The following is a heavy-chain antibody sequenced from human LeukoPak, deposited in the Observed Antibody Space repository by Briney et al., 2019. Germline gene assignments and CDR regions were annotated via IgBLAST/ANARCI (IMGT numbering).Heavy chain of an antibody. CDR2: IYYSGST. Sequence: SETLSLTCTVSGGSISSGGYYWSWIRQHPGKGLEWIGYIYYSGSTYYNPSLKSRVTISVDTSKNQFSLKLSPVTAADTAVYYCARDRDDYNAFDIWGQGTMVTVSS. D-gene: IGHD5-24*01. J-gene: IGHJ3*02. CDR3: ARDRDDYNAFDI. V-gene: IGHV4-31*03. CDR1: GGSISSGGYY.